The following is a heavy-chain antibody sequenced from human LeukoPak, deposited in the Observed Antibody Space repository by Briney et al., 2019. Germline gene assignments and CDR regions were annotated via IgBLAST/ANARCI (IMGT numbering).Heavy chain of an antibody. CDR2: INPSGGST. J-gene: IGHJ4*02. CDR3: ARDGIAARPVYYFDY. V-gene: IGHV1-46*01. D-gene: IGHD6-6*01. Sequence: ASVKVSCKASGYTFTSYYMHWVRQAPGQGLVWMGIINPSGGSTSYAQKFQGRVTMTRDTSTRTDFMELYSLRSEDTAVYYCARDGIAARPVYYFDYWGQGTLVTVSS. CDR1: GYTFTSYY.